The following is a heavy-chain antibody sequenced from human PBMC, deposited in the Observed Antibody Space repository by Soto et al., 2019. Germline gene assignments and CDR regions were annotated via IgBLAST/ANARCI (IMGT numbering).Heavy chain of an antibody. V-gene: IGHV3-11*01. CDR2: ISSSGSTI. D-gene: IGHD2-15*01. Sequence: QVQLVESGGGLVKPGGSLRLSCAASGFTFSDYYMSWIRQAPGKGLEWVSDISSSGSTIYYTDSVKGRFTVSRDNAKNSQYLQMNSLRAEDSAVYYCEPVRYCSGGNCYSSYFYMDVWGKGTTFTVSS. J-gene: IGHJ6*03. CDR3: EPVRYCSGGNCYSSYFYMDV. CDR1: GFTFSDYY.